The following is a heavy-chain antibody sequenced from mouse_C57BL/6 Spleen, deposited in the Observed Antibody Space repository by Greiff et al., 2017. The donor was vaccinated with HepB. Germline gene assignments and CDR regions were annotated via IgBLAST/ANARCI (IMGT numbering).Heavy chain of an antibody. D-gene: IGHD2-4*01. CDR3: ARMITTGYFDV. V-gene: IGHV3-6*01. CDR1: GYSITSGYY. Sequence: EVQLQESGPGLVKPSQSLSLTCSVTGYSITSGYYWNWIRQFPGNKLEWMGYISYDGSNNYNPSLKNRISITRDTSKNQFFLKLNSVTTEDTATYYCARMITTGYFDVWGTGTTVTVSS. CDR2: ISYDGSN. J-gene: IGHJ1*03.